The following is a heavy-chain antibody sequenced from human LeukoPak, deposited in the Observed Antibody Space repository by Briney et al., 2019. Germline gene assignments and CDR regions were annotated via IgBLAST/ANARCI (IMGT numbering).Heavy chain of an antibody. CDR2: ISSSSSYR. V-gene: IGHV3-21*01. CDR3: ARHSSSWRFVFDY. Sequence: GGSLRLSCAASGFTFNSCSMNWVRQAPGKGLEWVWTISSSSSYRSYAESLKGRFTVSRDNAKNSLYLQMNSLRAEDTAVYYCARHSSSWRFVFDYWGQGTLVTVSS. D-gene: IGHD6-13*01. J-gene: IGHJ4*02. CDR1: GFTFNSCS.